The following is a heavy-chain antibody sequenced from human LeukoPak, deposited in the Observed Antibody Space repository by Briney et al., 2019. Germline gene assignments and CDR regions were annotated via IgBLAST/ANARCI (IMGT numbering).Heavy chain of an antibody. D-gene: IGHD6-13*01. J-gene: IGHJ6*02. V-gene: IGHV3-30-3*01. CDR1: GFTFTKYA. Sequence: GGSLRLSCAASGFTFTKYAMHSVRQAPGKGLEWVAVISEDGNNKYFADSVKGRFTISRDTSNDTLFLQMNSLHTEDTAVYYCARDPMGSSWYSYFYYYGMDVWGQGTTVTVSS. CDR2: ISEDGNNK. CDR3: ARDPMGSSWYSYFYYYGMDV.